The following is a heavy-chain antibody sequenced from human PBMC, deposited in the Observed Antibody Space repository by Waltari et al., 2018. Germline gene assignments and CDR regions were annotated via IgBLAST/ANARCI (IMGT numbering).Heavy chain of an antibody. Sequence: EVQLLESGGGLVQPGGSLRLSCAASGFTFSSYAMSWVRQAPGKGLEWVSAISGSGGSTYYADSVKGRFTIARDNSKNTLYLQMNSLRAEDTAVYYCAKVLGGMTTPPGWVDPWGQGTLVTVSS. CDR1: GFTFSSYA. V-gene: IGHV3-23*01. CDR2: ISGSGGST. D-gene: IGHD3-10*01. CDR3: AKVLGGMTTPPGWVDP. J-gene: IGHJ5*02.